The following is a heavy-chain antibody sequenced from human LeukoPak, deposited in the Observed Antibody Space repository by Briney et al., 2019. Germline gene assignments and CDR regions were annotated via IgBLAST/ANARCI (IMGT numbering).Heavy chain of an antibody. Sequence: PSETLSLTCTVSGGSISSSSYYWGWIRQPPGKGLEWIGSIYYSGSTYFNPSLKSRVTISVDTSKNHFSLKLSSVTAADTAIYYCATVGSVRIQLWHTNYYYYMDVWGKGTTVTVSS. CDR2: IYYSGST. CDR3: ATVGSVRIQLWHTNYYYYMDV. J-gene: IGHJ6*03. D-gene: IGHD5-18*01. CDR1: GGSISSSSYY. V-gene: IGHV4-39*07.